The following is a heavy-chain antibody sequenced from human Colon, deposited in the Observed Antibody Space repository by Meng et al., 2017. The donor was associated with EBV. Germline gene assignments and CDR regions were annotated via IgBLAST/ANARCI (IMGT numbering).Heavy chain of an antibody. V-gene: IGHV4-4*02. CDR2: IYHGGNT. Sequence: QVQLQDSGTGRAEPSVTLSLPCAVSGGSISSNDWLSWVRQPPGKGLEWIGEIYHGGNTNYNPSLKSRVTISVDRSNDQFSLSLSSVTAADTAVYYCARGNAYNAPSFDYWGQGTLVTVSS. D-gene: IGHD5-24*01. J-gene: IGHJ4*02. CDR1: GGSISSNDW. CDR3: ARGNAYNAPSFDY.